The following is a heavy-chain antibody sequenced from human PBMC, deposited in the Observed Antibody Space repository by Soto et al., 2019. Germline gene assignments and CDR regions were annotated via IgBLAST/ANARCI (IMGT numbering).Heavy chain of an antibody. CDR3: AREAEYSSGWYGKGDYYYGMDV. CDR2: IIPIFGTA. Sequence: SVKVSCKASGGTFSSYAISWVRQAPGQGLEWMGGIIPIFGTANYAQKFQGRVTITADESTSTAYMELSSLRSEDTAVYYCAREAEYSSGWYGKGDYYYGMDVWGQGTTVTVSS. D-gene: IGHD6-19*01. CDR1: GGTFSSYA. J-gene: IGHJ6*02. V-gene: IGHV1-69*13.